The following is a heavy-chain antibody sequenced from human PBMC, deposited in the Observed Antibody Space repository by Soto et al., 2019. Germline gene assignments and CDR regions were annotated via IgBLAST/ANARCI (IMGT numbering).Heavy chain of an antibody. J-gene: IGHJ4*02. V-gene: IGHV3-7*01. CDR1: GFIFSNNW. CDR3: ARDGVGATVFFGYFEY. CDR2: IKQDESKK. Sequence: PGGSLRLSCAASGFIFSNNWMSWVRQGPGKELEWVANIKQDESKKNYAASVKGRFTISRDNSKNTLYLQMNSLRAEDTAVYYCARDGVGATVFFGYFEYWGQGALVTVSS. D-gene: IGHD1-26*01.